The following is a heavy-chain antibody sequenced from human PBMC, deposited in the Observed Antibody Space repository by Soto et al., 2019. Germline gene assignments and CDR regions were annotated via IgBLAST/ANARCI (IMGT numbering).Heavy chain of an antibody. CDR1: GFTFSDYY. D-gene: IGHD3-22*01. CDR3: AREGVYYDSSGYYRSGAFDI. J-gene: IGHJ3*02. CDR2: ISSSGSTI. V-gene: IGHV3-11*01. Sequence: PGGPLRLSCAASGFTFSDYYMSWIRQAPGKGREGVSYISSSGSTIYYADSVKGRFTISRDNAKNSLYLQMNSLRDEDTAVYYCAREGVYYDSSGYYRSGAFDIWGQGTMVTVSS.